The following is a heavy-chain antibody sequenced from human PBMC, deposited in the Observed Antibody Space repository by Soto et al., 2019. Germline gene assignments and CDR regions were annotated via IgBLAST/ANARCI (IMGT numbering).Heavy chain of an antibody. J-gene: IGHJ4*02. CDR3: AFEPDYIWGSSFDY. V-gene: IGHV3-23*01. CDR1: GFTFSSYA. CDR2: ISGSGGST. D-gene: IGHD3-16*01. Sequence: GGSLRLSCAASGFTFSSYAMSWVRQAPGKGLGWVSAISGSGGSTYYADSVKGRFTISRDNSKNTLYLQMNSLRAEDTAVYYCAFEPDYIWGSSFDYWGQGTLVTVSS.